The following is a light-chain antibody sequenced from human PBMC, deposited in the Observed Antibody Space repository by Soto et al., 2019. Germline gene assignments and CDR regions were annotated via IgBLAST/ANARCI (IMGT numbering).Light chain of an antibody. V-gene: IGLV2-14*01. CDR3: SSYTGCSNLL. Sequence: QSVLTQPASVSGSPGQSITISCTGTSSDFGDYDYVSWYLQHPGKVPKLMIYEVSNRPSGVSNRFSGSKSGNTASLTISGLQAEDEADYYCSSYTGCSNLLLGNGTKLT. J-gene: IGLJ1*01. CDR1: SSDFGDYDY. CDR2: EVS.